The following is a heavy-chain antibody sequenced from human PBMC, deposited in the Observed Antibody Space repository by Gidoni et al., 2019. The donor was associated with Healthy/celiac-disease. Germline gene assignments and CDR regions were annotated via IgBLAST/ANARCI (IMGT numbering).Heavy chain of an antibody. J-gene: IGHJ3*02. V-gene: IGHV3-23*01. Sequence: EVQLLESGGGLVQPGGSLRLSCAASGFTFSSYAMIWVRQAPGKGLGWVSDISGSGGSTYYADSVKGRFTISRDNSKNTLYLQMNSLRAEDTAIYYCAKGPYYYDSSWSRDAFDIWGQGTMVTVSS. D-gene: IGHD3-22*01. CDR3: AKGPYYYDSSWSRDAFDI. CDR2: ISGSGGST. CDR1: GFTFSSYA.